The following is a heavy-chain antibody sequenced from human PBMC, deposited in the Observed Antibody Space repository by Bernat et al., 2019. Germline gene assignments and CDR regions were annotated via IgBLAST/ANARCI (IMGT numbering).Heavy chain of an antibody. D-gene: IGHD2-15*01. Sequence: QVQLQQWGAGLLKPSETLSLTCAVYGGSFSGYYWSWIRQPPGKGLEWIGEINHSGSTNYNPSLKSRVTISVDTSKNQFSLKLSSVTAADTAVYYCARAQSVCSGGSCDSGRLFDPWGQGTLVTVSS. CDR2: INHSGST. J-gene: IGHJ5*02. V-gene: IGHV4-34*01. CDR1: GGSFSGYY. CDR3: ARAQSVCSGGSCDSGRLFDP.